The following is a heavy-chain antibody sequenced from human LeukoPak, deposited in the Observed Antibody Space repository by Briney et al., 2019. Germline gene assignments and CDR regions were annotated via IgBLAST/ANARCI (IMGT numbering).Heavy chain of an antibody. CDR3: ATDRGWRTSGYYLYYFEY. CDR2: IKHDGSEK. CDR1: GFIFTNFF. J-gene: IGHJ4*02. D-gene: IGHD3-3*01. Sequence: GGSLRLSCAASGFIFTNFFMSWVRQAPGKGLEWVASIKHDGSEKYYVDSVRGRFTISRDNTKNLLYLQMSSLTAEDTAVYYCATDRGWRTSGYYLYYFEYWGQGTLVTFSS. V-gene: IGHV3-7*01.